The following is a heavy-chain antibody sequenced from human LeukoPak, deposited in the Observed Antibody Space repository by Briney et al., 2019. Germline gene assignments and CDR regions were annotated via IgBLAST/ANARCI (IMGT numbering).Heavy chain of an antibody. V-gene: IGHV1-2*02. CDR2: INPNSGGT. J-gene: IGHJ5*02. CDR3: ARDGGLGPTVTYNWFDP. CDR1: GYTFTGYY. D-gene: IGHD4-17*01. Sequence: ASVKVSCKASGYTFTGYYMHWVRQAPGQGLEWMGWINPNSGGTNYAQKFQGRVTMTRDTSISTAYMELSRLRSDDTAVYYCARDGGLGPTVTYNWFDPWGQGTLVTVSS.